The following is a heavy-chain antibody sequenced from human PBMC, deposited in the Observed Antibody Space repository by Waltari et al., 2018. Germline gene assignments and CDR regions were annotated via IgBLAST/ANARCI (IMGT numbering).Heavy chain of an antibody. J-gene: IGHJ5*02. CDR2: INAGNGNT. CDR3: ARDIGDYGRGNWFDP. V-gene: IGHV1-3*01. D-gene: IGHD4-17*01. CDR1: GYTFTSYA. Sequence: QVQLVQSGAEVKKPGASVKVSCKASGYTFTSYAMHWVRQAPGQRLEWMGWINAGNGNTKYSRKFQGRVTITRDTSASTAYMELSSLRSEDTAVYYCARDIGDYGRGNWFDPWGQGTLVTVSS.